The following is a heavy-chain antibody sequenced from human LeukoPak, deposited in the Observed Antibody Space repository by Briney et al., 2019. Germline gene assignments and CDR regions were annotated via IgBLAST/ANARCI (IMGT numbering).Heavy chain of an antibody. J-gene: IGHJ4*02. CDR3: ARDRAYYGSGSYGLDY. D-gene: IGHD3-10*01. V-gene: IGHV4-34*01. CDR1: GGSFSGYY. Sequence: PSETLSLTCAVYGGSFSGYYWSWIRQPPGKGLEWIGEINHSGSTNYNPSLKSRVTISVDTSKNQFSLKLSSVTAADTAVYYCARDRAYYGSGSYGLDYWGQGTLVTVSS. CDR2: INHSGST.